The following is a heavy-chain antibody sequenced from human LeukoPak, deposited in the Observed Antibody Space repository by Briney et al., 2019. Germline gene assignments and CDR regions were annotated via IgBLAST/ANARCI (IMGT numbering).Heavy chain of an antibody. V-gene: IGHV3-53*01. CDR3: AKDLEIYDSSGYYEVY. CDR1: GFTVITNY. CDR2: TYSGGST. D-gene: IGHD3-22*01. J-gene: IGHJ4*02. Sequence: GGSLRLSCAASGFTVITNYMSWVRQAPGKGLEWVSVTYSGGSTYYADSVKGRFTISRDNSKNTLYLQMNSLRAEDTAVYYCAKDLEIYDSSGYYEVYWGQETLVTVSS.